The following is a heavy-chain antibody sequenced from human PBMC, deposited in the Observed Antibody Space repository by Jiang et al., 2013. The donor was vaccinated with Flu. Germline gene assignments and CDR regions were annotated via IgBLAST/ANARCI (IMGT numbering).Heavy chain of an antibody. Sequence: VQLVESGGGLVQPGRSLRLSCAASGFTFDDYAMHWVRQAPGKGLEWVSGIWWNSATVGYADSVKGRFTISRDNAKNSLFLQMNSLRPEDTALYYCAKDVRHGTYDLGHWDYYGMDVWGQGT. CDR1: GFTFDDYA. V-gene: IGHV3-9*01. D-gene: IGHD3-3*01. CDR3: AKDVRHGTYDLGHWDYYGMDV. CDR2: IWWNSATV. J-gene: IGHJ6*02.